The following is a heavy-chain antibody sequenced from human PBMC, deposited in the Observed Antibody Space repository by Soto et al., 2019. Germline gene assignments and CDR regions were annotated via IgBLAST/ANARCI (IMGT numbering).Heavy chain of an antibody. D-gene: IGHD4-17*01. CDR3: ARDYGDYFLFTLHY. V-gene: IGHV1-18*01. CDR1: GYTFTSYG. CDR2: ISANNGNT. J-gene: IGHJ4*02. Sequence: QVQLVQSGAEVKKPGASVKVSCKASGYTFTSYGISWVRQAPGQGLEWMGWISANNGNTNYAQKLQGRATMTTDTSTSTAYMELRSLTSDDTAAYYCARDYGDYFLFTLHYWGQGTLVTVSS.